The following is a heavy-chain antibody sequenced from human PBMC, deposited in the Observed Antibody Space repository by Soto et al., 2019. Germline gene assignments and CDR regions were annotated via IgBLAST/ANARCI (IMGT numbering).Heavy chain of an antibody. V-gene: IGHV1-2*04. CDR2: INPNSGGT. CDR1: GYTFTGYY. D-gene: IGHD1-26*01. Sequence: ASVKVSCKASGYTFTGYYMHWVRQAPGQGLEWMGWINPNSGGTNYAQKFQGWVTMTRDTSISTAYMELSRLRFDDTAVYYCARDVVIVGARTYYYYYGMDVWGQGTTVTVSS. CDR3: ARDVVIVGARTYYYYYGMDV. J-gene: IGHJ6*02.